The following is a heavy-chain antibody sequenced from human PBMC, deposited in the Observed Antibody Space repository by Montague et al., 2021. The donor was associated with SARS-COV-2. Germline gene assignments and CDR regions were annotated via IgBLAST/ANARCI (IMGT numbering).Heavy chain of an antibody. Sequence: SETLSLTCAISGGSFSNYYWSWIRQPPGQGLELIGEVNQSGTTIYNPSVKSGGTISEGTATNQFYLRLNSVTAADTAVYYCARVRRPVVGPGAGPAGRAFDIWGQGTMVTVSS. D-gene: IGHD2-15*01. CDR2: VNQSGTT. CDR1: GGSFSNYY. CDR3: ARVRRPVVGPGAGPAGRAFDI. V-gene: IGHV4-34*01. J-gene: IGHJ3*02.